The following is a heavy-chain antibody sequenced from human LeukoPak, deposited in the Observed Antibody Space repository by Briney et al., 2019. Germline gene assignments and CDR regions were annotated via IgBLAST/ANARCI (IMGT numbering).Heavy chain of an antibody. CDR1: GYTFTSYD. CDR3: ARGRGRVGAAWSDY. Sequence: ASVKVSCKASGYTFTSYDINWVRQATGQGLEWMGWMNPNSGNTGYAQKFQGRVTITRNTSISTAYMELSSLRSEDTAVYYCARGRGRVGAAWSDYWGQGTLVTVSS. J-gene: IGHJ4*02. CDR2: MNPNSGNT. V-gene: IGHV1-8*03. D-gene: IGHD1-26*01.